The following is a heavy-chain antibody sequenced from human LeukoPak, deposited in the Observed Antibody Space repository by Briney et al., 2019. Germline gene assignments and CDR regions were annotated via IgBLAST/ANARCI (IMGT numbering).Heavy chain of an antibody. V-gene: IGHV4-30-2*01. CDR3: ARGSRSDAFDI. CDR1: GGSISSGGYS. Sequence: SETLSLTCAVSGGSISSGGYSWSWIRQPPGKGLEWIGEINHSGSTNYNPSLKSRVTISVDTSKNQFSLKLSSVTAADTAVYYCARGSRSDAFDIWGQGTMVTVSS. CDR2: INHSGST. J-gene: IGHJ3*02.